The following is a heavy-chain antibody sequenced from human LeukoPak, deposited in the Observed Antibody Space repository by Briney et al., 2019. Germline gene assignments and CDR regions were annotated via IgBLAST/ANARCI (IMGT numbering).Heavy chain of an antibody. V-gene: IGHV1-2*02. J-gene: IGHJ3*02. CDR2: INPNSGGT. CDR3: ASGREYCSDGSCYSSDDAFDI. D-gene: IGHD2-15*01. Sequence: GASVKVSCKASGYTFTGYYMHWVRQAPGQGLEWMGWINPNSGGTNYAQKFQGRVTMTRDTSISTAYMELSRLRSDDTAVYYCASGREYCSDGSCYSSDDAFDIWGQGTMVTVSS. CDR1: GYTFTGYY.